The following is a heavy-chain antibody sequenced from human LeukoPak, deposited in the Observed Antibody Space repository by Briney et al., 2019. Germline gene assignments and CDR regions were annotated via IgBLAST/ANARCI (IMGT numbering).Heavy chain of an antibody. V-gene: IGHV1-18*01. J-gene: IGHJ5*02. CDR2: ISAYNGNT. Sequence: GASVKVSCKASGYTFTSYGISWVRQAPGQGLEWMGWISAYNGNTNYAQKFQGRVTMTRDTSISTAYMELSRLRSDDTAVYYCARTGTTEATFDPWGQGTLVTVSS. CDR3: ARTGTTEATFDP. CDR1: GYTFTSYG. D-gene: IGHD1-1*01.